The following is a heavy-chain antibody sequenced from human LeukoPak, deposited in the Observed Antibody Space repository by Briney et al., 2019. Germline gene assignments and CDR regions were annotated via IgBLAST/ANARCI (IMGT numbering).Heavy chain of an antibody. CDR1: GFTFSSYG. J-gene: IGHJ4*02. D-gene: IGHD3-22*01. Sequence: GGSLRLSCAAYGFTFSSYGMHWVRQAPGKWLEWVAVILYDGSNTYYAGSVKGRLSISRATSKNPLYLQMNCLRAKGTGMYFCAKSSSDVVDYWGRGTVVSVFS. CDR2: ILYDGSNT. V-gene: IGHV3-30*18. CDR3: AKSSSDVVDY.